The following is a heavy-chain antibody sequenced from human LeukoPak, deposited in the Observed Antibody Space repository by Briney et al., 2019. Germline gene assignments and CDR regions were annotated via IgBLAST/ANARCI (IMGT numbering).Heavy chain of an antibody. Sequence: GGSLRLSCAASGFTFSSYSMNWVRQAPGKGLEWVSSISSSSSYIYYADSVKGRFTISRDNSKNTLYLQMNSLRAEDTAVYYCAKLSVPQDAFDIWGQGTMVTVSS. CDR3: AKLSVPQDAFDI. CDR2: ISSSSSYI. J-gene: IGHJ3*02. CDR1: GFTFSSYS. V-gene: IGHV3-21*01. D-gene: IGHD6-6*01.